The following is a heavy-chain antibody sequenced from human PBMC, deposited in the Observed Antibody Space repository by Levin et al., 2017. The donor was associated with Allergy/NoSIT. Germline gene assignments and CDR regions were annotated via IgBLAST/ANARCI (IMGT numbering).Heavy chain of an antibody. V-gene: IGHV4-30-4*01. CDR1: GGSISSGDYY. Sequence: SETLSLTCTVSGGSISSGDYYWSWIRQPPGKGLEWIGYIYYSGSTYYNPSLKSRVTISVDTSKNQFSLKLSSVTAADTAVYYCARDFPDYPNWFDPWGQGTLVTVSS. CDR2: IYYSGST. CDR3: ARDFPDYPNWFDP. J-gene: IGHJ5*02. D-gene: IGHD4-11*01.